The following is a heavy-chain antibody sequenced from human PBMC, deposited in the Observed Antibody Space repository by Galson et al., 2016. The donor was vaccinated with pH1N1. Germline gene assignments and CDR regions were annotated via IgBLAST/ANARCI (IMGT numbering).Heavy chain of an antibody. CDR3: AHREVMITNAFDF. CDR2: IYWDDDK. J-gene: IGHJ3*01. V-gene: IGHV2-5*02. D-gene: IGHD3-16*01. Sequence: PALVKPTQTLTLTCNFSGFSVSSSGMGVGWIRQPPGKGLEWLAVIYWDDDKRYSPSLKSRLTITKDTSKNQVVLKMTNMDPADTATYYCAHREVMITNAFDFWGQGPMVTVSS. CDR1: GFSVSSSGMG.